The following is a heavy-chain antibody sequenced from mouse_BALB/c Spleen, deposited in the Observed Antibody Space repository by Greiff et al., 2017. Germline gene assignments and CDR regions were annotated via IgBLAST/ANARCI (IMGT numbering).Heavy chain of an antibody. Sequence: VQLKQSGPELVKPGASVKMSCKASGYTFTSYVMHWVKQKPGQGLEWIGYINPYNDGTKYNEKFKGKATLASDKSSSTAYMEPSSLTSDDAAVYYCARDYYGSSFAYWGQGTLVTVSA. CDR1: GYTFTSYV. V-gene: IGHV1-14*01. CDR2: INPYNDGT. D-gene: IGHD1-1*01. J-gene: IGHJ3*01. CDR3: ARDYYGSSFAY.